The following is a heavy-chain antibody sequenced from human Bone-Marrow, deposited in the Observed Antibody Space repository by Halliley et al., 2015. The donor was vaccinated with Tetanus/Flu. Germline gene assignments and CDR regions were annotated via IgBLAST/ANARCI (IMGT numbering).Heavy chain of an antibody. CDR2: IYYSGGV. J-gene: IGHJ4*02. CDR3: ARQRLLSTTGAGFVGPSDY. Sequence: TLSLTCTVSGGSISSSTHYWGWIRQPPGKGLEWIGSIYYSGGVYYNLSLRSRLTISVDTSKNQFTLNLSFVTAADAALYACARQRLLSTTGAGFVGPSDYWGQGTLVTVSS. V-gene: IGHV4-39*01. D-gene: IGHD6-19*01. CDR1: GGSISSSTHY.